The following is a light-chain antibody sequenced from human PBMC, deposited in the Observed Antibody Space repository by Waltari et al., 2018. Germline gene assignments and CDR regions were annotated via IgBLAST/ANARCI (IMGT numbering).Light chain of an antibody. J-gene: IGLJ2*01. V-gene: IGLV8-61*01. CDR1: SDSGSTNYY. CDR3: VLYMGSGISV. Sequence: QTVVTQEPSFSVSPGGTVTLTCGLSSDSGSTNYYPSWYQQTPGQAPRTLIYSTNTRSSGVPDRFSGSILGNKAALTITGAQADDESDYYCVLYMGSGISVFGGGTKLTVL. CDR2: STN.